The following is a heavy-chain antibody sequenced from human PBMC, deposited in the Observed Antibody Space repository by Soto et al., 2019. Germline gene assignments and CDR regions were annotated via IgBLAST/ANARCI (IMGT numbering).Heavy chain of an antibody. CDR3: ACEYQDYYYYYMDV. Sequence: GGSLRLSCTASGFTFGDYAMSWFRQAPGKGLEWVGFIRSKAYGGTTEYAASVKGRFTISRDDSKSIAYLQMNSLKTEDTAVYYCACEYQDYYYYYMDVWGKGTTVTVSS. V-gene: IGHV3-49*03. J-gene: IGHJ6*03. CDR1: GFTFGDYA. CDR2: IRSKAYGGTT.